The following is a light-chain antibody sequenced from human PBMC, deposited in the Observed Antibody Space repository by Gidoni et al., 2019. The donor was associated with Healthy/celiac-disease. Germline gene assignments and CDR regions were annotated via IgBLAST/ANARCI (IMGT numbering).Light chain of an antibody. CDR1: QGISNS. Sequence: DIQMTQSPSPLSASVGDRVTITCRASQGISNSLAWYQQKPGKAPKLLLYAASRLESGVPSRFSGSGSGTDYTLTISGLQPEDFATYYCQQYYSTPQYTFGQGTKLEIK. CDR2: AAS. CDR3: QQYYSTPQYT. J-gene: IGKJ2*01. V-gene: IGKV1-NL1*01.